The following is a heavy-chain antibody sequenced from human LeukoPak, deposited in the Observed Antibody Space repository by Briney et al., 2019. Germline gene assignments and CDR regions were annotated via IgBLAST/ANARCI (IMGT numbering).Heavy chain of an antibody. CDR1: GGSFSGYY. V-gene: IGHV4-34*01. CDR3: ARSPYDYVWGSYRPTNFQH. CDR2: INHSGST. D-gene: IGHD3-16*02. J-gene: IGHJ1*01. Sequence: PSETLSLTCAVYGGSFSGYYWSWIRQPPGKGLEWIGEINHSGSTNYNPSLKSRVTISVDTSKNQFSLKLSSVTAADTAVYYCARSPYDYVWGSYRPTNFQHWGQGTLVTVPS.